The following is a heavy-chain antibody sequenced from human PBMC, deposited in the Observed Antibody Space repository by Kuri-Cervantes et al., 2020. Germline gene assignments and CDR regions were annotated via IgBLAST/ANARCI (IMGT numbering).Heavy chain of an antibody. J-gene: IGHJ3*02. CDR1: GFTFSDYY. CDR2: ISSSGSTI. V-gene: IGHV3-11*01. Sequence: GESLKISCAASGFTFSDYYMSWIRQAPGKGLEWVSYISSSGSTIYYADSVKGRFTISRDNAKNSLYLQMNSLRAEDTAVYYCARPLKRWLQLGAFDIWGQGTMVTVSS. CDR3: ARPLKRWLQLGAFDI. D-gene: IGHD5-24*01.